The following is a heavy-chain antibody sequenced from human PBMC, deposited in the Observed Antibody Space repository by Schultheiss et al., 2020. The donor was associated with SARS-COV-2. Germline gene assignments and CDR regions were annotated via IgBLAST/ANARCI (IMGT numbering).Heavy chain of an antibody. CDR1: GFTFSSYS. V-gene: IGHV3-21*01. CDR3: ARGHKKWLPNQFDY. D-gene: IGHD3-22*01. J-gene: IGHJ4*02. CDR2: ISSSSSYI. Sequence: GGSLRLSCAASGFTFSSYSMNWVRQAPGKGLEWVSSISSSSSYIYYADSVKGRFTISRDNAKNSLYLQMNSLRAEDTAVYYCARGHKKWLPNQFDYWGQGTLVTVSS.